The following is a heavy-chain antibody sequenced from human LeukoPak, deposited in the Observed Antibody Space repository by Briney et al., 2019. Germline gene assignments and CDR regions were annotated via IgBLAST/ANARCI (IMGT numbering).Heavy chain of an antibody. CDR2: IRYDGRSQ. CDR1: GFTFSSYA. CDR3: AKDRRRDDVLTGSFSD. J-gene: IGHJ4*02. V-gene: IGHV3-30*02. Sequence: GGSLGLSRAASGFTFSSYAMHWVRQAPGKGLEWVAFIRYDGRSQYYANSVKGRFTISRDNSKNTLYLQLNSLRAGDTALYFCAKDRRRDDVLTGSFSDWGQGTLVTVSS. D-gene: IGHD3-9*01.